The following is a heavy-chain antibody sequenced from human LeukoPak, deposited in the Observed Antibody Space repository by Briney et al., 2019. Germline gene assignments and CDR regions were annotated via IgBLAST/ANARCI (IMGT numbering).Heavy chain of an antibody. D-gene: IGHD7-27*01. V-gene: IGHV3-53*01. Sequence: GGSLRLSCAASGFTVSSNYMSWVRQAPGKGLEWVSVIYSGGSTYYADSVKGRFTISRDNSKNTLYLQMNSLRAEDTAVYYCAKDGGLWVSAHWGDSWGRGTLVTVSS. CDR3: AKDGGLWVSAHWGDS. CDR2: IYSGGST. J-gene: IGHJ4*02. CDR1: GFTVSSNY.